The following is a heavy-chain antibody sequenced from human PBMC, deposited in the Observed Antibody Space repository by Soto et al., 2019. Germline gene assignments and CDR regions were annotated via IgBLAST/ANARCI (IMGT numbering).Heavy chain of an antibody. V-gene: IGHV4-39*01. J-gene: IGHJ4*02. D-gene: IGHD2-8*01. CDR2: IYYSGST. Sequence: SETLSLTCTVSGGSIGSSSYYWGWIRQPPGKGLEWIGSIYYSGSTYYNPSLKSRVTISVDTSKNQFSLKLSSVTAADTAVYYCARHPNIVLMVYAPSYFDYWGQGTLVTVSS. CDR3: ARHPNIVLMVYAPSYFDY. CDR1: GGSIGSSSYY.